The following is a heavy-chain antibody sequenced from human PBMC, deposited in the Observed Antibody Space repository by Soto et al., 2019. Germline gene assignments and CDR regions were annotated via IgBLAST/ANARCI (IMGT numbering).Heavy chain of an antibody. CDR2: INPNSGGT. CDR1: AYTFTGYY. D-gene: IGHD3-10*01. J-gene: IGHJ6*02. V-gene: IGHV1-2*04. CDR3: ARAGDGSGSYYNPWGYYYYYGMDV. Sequence: ASVKVSCNASAYTFTGYYMHWVRPAPGQGLEWMGWINPNSGGTNYAQKFQGWVTMTRDTPISTAYMEVSRLRSDDTAVYYCARAGDGSGSYYNPWGYYYYYGMDVGGQGTRVTVSS.